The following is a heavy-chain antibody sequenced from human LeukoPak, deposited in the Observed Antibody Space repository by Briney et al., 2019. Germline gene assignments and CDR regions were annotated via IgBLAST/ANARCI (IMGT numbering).Heavy chain of an antibody. CDR3: ARVPYYYGDYSQAFDM. J-gene: IGHJ3*02. V-gene: IGHV1-69*04. CDR1: GGTLSSYA. Sequence: GVSVKVSCKASGGTLSSYAFSWVRQAPGQGLEWMGRIIPILGTANYAQTFQGRVTITADKSTSTAYMELSSLRSEDTAVYYCARVPYYYGDYSQAFDMWGQGTMVTVSS. CDR2: IIPILGTA. D-gene: IGHD4-17*01.